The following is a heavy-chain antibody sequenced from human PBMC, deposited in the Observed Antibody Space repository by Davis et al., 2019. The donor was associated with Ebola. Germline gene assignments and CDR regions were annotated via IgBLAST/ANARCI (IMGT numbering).Heavy chain of an antibody. CDR2: ISAYNGNT. CDR3: ARDRRDSSDYSFLFDY. V-gene: IGHV1-18*01. Sequence: ASVKVSCKASGYTFTSYGISWVRQAPGQGLEWMGWISAYNGNTNYAQKLQGRVTMTTDTSTSTAYMELRSLRSDDTAVYYCARDRRDSSDYSFLFDYWGQGTLVTVSS. D-gene: IGHD3-22*01. J-gene: IGHJ4*02. CDR1: GYTFTSYG.